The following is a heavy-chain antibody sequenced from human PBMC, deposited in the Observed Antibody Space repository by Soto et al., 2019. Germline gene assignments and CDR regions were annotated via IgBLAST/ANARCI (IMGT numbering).Heavy chain of an antibody. CDR2: ISADNGNT. V-gene: IGHV1-18*01. CDR1: GYTFTNYG. J-gene: IGHJ4*02. CDR3: ARRGVLPAY. Sequence: ASVKVSCKTSGYTFTNYGISWVRQAPGQGLEWMGWISADNGNTNYARNLQGRVTMTTDTSTGTSYMVLRSLTSDDTAVYYCARRGVLPAYWGQGTLVTVSS. D-gene: IGHD3-10*01.